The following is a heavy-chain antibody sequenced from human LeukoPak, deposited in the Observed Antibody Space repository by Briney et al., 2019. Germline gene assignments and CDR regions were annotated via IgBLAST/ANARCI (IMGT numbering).Heavy chain of an antibody. CDR2: IYAGGNT. J-gene: IGHJ5*02. Sequence: SQTLSLTCTVSGDSISTGGYFWSWIRQPAGKGLEWIGRIYAGGNTNYNPSLRSRVTISVDTSKNQFSLKLNSVTAADTAVYYCVRMDYYGSGTYHNWFDPCGQGTLVTVSS. CDR3: VRMDYYGSGTYHNWFDP. D-gene: IGHD3-10*01. V-gene: IGHV4-61*02. CDR1: GDSISTGGYF.